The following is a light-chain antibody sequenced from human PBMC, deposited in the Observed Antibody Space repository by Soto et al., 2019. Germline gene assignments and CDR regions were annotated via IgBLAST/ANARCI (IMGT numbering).Light chain of an antibody. CDR1: SSHIGSNT. CDR3: EAWDNSLNGPDRE. CDR2: SNN. Sequence: QSVLTQPPSASGTPGQRVTISCSGSSSHIGSNTVNWYQQLPGTAPKLLIYSNNQRPSGVPYRFSGSKSGTSASLAICCHKSEDEADYYCEAWDNSLNGPDREFGEGTKHTV. V-gene: IGLV1-44*01. J-gene: IGLJ2*01.